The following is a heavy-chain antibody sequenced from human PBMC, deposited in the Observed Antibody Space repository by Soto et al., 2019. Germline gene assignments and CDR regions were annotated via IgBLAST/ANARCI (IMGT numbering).Heavy chain of an antibody. Sequence: EVQLVESGGGLVKPGGSLKLSCAASGFTFSSYSVNWVRHAPGKGLEWVASISSNSIYIYYADSVKGRFTISRDNAKNSLSLQMISLRAEDTAVYYCARDEAATFYSYYYMDVWGQGTTVTVSS. J-gene: IGHJ6*03. CDR1: GFTFSSYS. V-gene: IGHV3-21*01. CDR3: ARDEAATFYSYYYMDV. D-gene: IGHD2-15*01. CDR2: ISSNSIYI.